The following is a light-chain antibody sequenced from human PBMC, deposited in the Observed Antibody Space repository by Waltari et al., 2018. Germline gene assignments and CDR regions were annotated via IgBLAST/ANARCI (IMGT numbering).Light chain of an antibody. CDR2: DAS. V-gene: IGKV3-11*01. CDR3: QQRRA. Sequence: VLTQSPGTLSLSPGETVTLSCRASQNVGRYLAWYQHKAGRAPRLLIYDASSRATGIPVRFSGSGSGTDFTLTITTLESEDFAVYYCQQRRAFGQGTKLEI. J-gene: IGKJ2*01. CDR1: QNVGRY.